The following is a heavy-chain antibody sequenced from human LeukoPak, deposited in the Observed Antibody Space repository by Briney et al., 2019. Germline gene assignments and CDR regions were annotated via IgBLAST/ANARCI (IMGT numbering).Heavy chain of an antibody. CDR2: INHSGST. D-gene: IGHD6-19*01. CDR1: GGSFSGYY. J-gene: IGHJ5*02. Sequence: SETLSLTCAVYGGSFSGYYWSWIRQLPGKGLEWIGEINHSGSTNYNPSLKSRVTISVDTSKNQFSLKLGSVTAADTAVYYCARGNAPAVAGTTCWFDPWGQGSLVTVSS. V-gene: IGHV4-34*01. CDR3: ARGNAPAVAGTTCWFDP.